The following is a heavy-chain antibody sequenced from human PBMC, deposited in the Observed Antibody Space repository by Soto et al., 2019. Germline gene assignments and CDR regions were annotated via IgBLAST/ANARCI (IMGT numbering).Heavy chain of an antibody. V-gene: IGHV3-23*01. Sequence: GGSLRLSCAASGFTFIDYAISWVRQAPGKGLEWVSVISASGGSTYYADSVKGRFTTSRDNSKNTLYLEMNSLRAEDTAVYYCAKDRNYPRDQFHYWGQGTLVTVSS. CDR3: AKDRNYPRDQFHY. CDR2: ISASGGST. D-gene: IGHD1-7*01. CDR1: GFTFIDYA. J-gene: IGHJ4*02.